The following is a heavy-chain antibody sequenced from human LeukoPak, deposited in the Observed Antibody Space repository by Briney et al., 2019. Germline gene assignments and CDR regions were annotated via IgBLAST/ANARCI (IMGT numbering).Heavy chain of an antibody. CDR3: ARAYYDILTGPYYYYYMDV. CDR2: IYYSGST. V-gene: IGHV4-31*03. Sequence: KPSETLSLTCTVSGGSISSGGYYWSWIRQHPGKGLEWIGYIYYSGSTYYNPSLKSRVTISVDTSKNQFSLKLSPVTAADTAVYYCARAYYDILTGPYYYYYMDVWGKGTTVTVSS. J-gene: IGHJ6*03. D-gene: IGHD3-9*01. CDR1: GGSISSGGYY.